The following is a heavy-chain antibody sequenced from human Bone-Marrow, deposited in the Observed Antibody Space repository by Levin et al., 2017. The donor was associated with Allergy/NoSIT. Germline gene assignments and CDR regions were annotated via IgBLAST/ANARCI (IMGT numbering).Heavy chain of an antibody. CDR1: GFTFGDYG. Sequence: PGGSLRLSCTASGFTFGDYGVSWFRQAPVKGLEWVAFITSKAYGGTSQYAASVKGRFTISRDDSNSIAYLQMNSLTTEDSAVYFCTRIYGTGTFLPDYWGQGTLVTVSS. CDR3: TRIYGTGTFLPDY. CDR2: ITSKAYGGTS. D-gene: IGHD3-10*01. J-gene: IGHJ4*02. V-gene: IGHV3-49*03.